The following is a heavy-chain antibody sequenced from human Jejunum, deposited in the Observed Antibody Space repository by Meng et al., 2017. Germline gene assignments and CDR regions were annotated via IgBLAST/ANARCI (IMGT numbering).Heavy chain of an antibody. CDR3: VRGGLYSSGWYDWFDP. D-gene: IGHD6-19*01. J-gene: IGHJ5*02. Sequence: GGSLRLSCATSGFTFNAYAMHWVRQVPAKGLEWVSLIRWDGISINYADSVKGRFTISRDNSKNSLYLQMNSLRPEDTALYYCVRGGLYSSGWYDWFDPWGQGTLVTVSS. V-gene: IGHV3-43D*04. CDR2: IRWDGISI. CDR1: GFTFNAYA.